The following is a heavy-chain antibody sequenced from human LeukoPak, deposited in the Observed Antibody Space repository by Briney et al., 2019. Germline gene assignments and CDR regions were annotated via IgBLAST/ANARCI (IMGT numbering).Heavy chain of an antibody. CDR1: GYTFTAYY. D-gene: IGHD3/OR15-3a*01. CDR2: INPNNGDT. Sequence: ASVKVSCKASGYTFTAYYMHWVRQALGQGLEWMGWINPNNGDTDYAQRFQGRVTMPRDTSISTTYMELTSLRSDDTAVYYCARGRPLDGTGPTHRDDYWGQGTLVTVSS. J-gene: IGHJ4*02. V-gene: IGHV1-2*02. CDR3: ARGRPLDGTGPTHRDDY.